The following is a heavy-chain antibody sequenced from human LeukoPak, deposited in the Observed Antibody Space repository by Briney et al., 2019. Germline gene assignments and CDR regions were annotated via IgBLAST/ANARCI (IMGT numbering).Heavy chain of an antibody. D-gene: IGHD2-15*01. CDR3: ARGGYLHYYYYYMDV. V-gene: IGHV3-21*01. Sequence: GGSLRLSCAASGFTFSSYSMNWVRQAPGKGLEWVSSISSSSSYIYYADSVKGRFTISRDNAKNSLYLQMNSLRAEDTAVYYCARGGYLHYYYYYMDVWGKGTTVTVSS. J-gene: IGHJ6*03. CDR2: ISSSSSYI. CDR1: GFTFSSYS.